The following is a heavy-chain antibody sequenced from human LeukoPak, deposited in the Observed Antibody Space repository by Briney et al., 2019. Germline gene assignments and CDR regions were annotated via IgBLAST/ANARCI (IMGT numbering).Heavy chain of an antibody. J-gene: IGHJ6*03. Sequence: GGSLRLSCAASGFTVSSNYMSWVRQAPGKGLEWVSIIYSGGSTFYADSVKGRFTISRDNSKNTLYLQMNSLRAEDTAVYYCAREVSGWNPGIEVYYYYYMDVWGKGTTVTASS. CDR1: GFTVSSNY. CDR2: IYSGGST. D-gene: IGHD6-19*01. CDR3: AREVSGWNPGIEVYYYYYMDV. V-gene: IGHV3-53*01.